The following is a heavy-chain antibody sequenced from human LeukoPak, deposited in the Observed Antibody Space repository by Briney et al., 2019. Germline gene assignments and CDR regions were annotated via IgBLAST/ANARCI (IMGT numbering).Heavy chain of an antibody. D-gene: IGHD6-19*01. CDR3: AKDRQWLGVFDY. CDR2: ISGSGGST. Sequence: PGGSLRLSCAASGFTFSSYAMSWVRQAPGKGLEWVSAISGSGGSTYYADSVKGRFTISRDNSKNTLYLQMNSLRAEDTAVNYCAKDRQWLGVFDYWGQGTLVTVSS. V-gene: IGHV3-23*01. CDR1: GFTFSSYA. J-gene: IGHJ4*02.